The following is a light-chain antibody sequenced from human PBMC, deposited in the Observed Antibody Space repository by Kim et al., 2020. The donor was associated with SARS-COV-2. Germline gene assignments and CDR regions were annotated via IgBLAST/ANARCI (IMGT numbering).Light chain of an antibody. V-gene: IGKV1-17*01. CDR1: QDIRND. CDR3: LQHSTYPIT. J-gene: IGKJ5*01. Sequence: AFVGDRGTITCRASQDIRNDLGWYQQNPGRAPKRLIYGASSLQSGVPSRFSGSGSGTEFTLTFSSVQPEDFATYFCLQHSTYPITFGQGTRLEIK. CDR2: GAS.